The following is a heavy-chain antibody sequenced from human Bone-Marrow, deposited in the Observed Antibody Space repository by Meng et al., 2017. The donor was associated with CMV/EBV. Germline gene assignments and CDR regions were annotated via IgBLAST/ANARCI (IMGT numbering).Heavy chain of an antibody. CDR1: GGSISSYY. J-gene: IGHJ4*02. CDR3: ARTPITIFGVVIVYFDY. Sequence: SETLSLTCTVSGGSISSYYWSWIRQPPGKGLEWIGYIYYNGSTNYNPSLESRVTISVDTSKNQFSLKVSSVTAADTAVYYCARTPITIFGVVIVYFDYWGQGTLVTVSS. CDR2: IYYNGST. D-gene: IGHD3-3*01. V-gene: IGHV4-59*13.